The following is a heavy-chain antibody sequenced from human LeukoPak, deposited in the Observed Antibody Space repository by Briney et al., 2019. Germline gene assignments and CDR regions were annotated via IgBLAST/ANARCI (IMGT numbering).Heavy chain of an antibody. D-gene: IGHD6-13*01. CDR3: ARAHTASWYTAY. J-gene: IGHJ4*01. V-gene: IGHV3-30*04. Sequence: GGSLRLSRTTSGFTLIDYTMRWGRRGPGEGPERVALASSDGSDKQYAASVKGRFTISRDDYKNTLYLEMNTWKDEDTAGYWRARAHTASWYTAYWGHGTRVTVSS. CDR2: ASSDGSDK. CDR1: GFTLIDYT.